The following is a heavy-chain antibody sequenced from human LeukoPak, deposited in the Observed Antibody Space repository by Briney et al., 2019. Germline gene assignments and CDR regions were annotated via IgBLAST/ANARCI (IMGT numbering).Heavy chain of an antibody. Sequence: GGSLRLSCAASGFTFSSYEMNWVRQAPGKGLEWVSYISSSGSTIYYADSVKGRFTISRDNAKNSVYLQVNSLRSEDTAVYYCARGLVGYYDSSGFCFDYWGQGTLVIVSS. J-gene: IGHJ4*02. CDR3: ARGLVGYYDSSGFCFDY. D-gene: IGHD6-19*01. V-gene: IGHV3-48*03. CDR1: GFTFSSYE. CDR2: ISSSGSTI.